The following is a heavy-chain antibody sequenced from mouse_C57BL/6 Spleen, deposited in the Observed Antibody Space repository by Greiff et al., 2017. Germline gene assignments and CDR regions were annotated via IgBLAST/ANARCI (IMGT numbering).Heavy chain of an antibody. CDR1: GFTFSDYY. Sequence: EVKVVESGGGLVQPGGSLKLSCAASGFTFSDYYMYWVRQTPEKRLEWVAYISNGGGSPYYPDTVKGRFTISRDNAKNTLYLQMSRLKSEDTAMYYCARANWDDYAMDYWGQGTSVTVSS. CDR3: ARANWDDYAMDY. J-gene: IGHJ4*01. CDR2: ISNGGGSP. V-gene: IGHV5-12*01. D-gene: IGHD4-1*01.